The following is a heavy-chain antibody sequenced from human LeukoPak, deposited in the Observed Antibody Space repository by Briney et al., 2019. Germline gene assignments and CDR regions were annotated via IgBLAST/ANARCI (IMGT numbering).Heavy chain of an antibody. J-gene: IGHJ4*02. Sequence: GGSLRLSCAASGFTFSSYAMSWVRQAPGMGLAWVSAISGSGGSTYYADSVKGRFTISRDTSKNTLYLQMNSLRAEDTAVYYCARGRYYDNSVYYYFDYWGQGILVTVSS. CDR2: ISGSGGST. D-gene: IGHD3-22*01. CDR3: ARGRYYDNSVYYYFDY. CDR1: GFTFSSYA. V-gene: IGHV3-23*01.